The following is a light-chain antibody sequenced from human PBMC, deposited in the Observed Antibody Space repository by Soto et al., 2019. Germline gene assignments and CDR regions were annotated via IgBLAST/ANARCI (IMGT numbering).Light chain of an antibody. CDR3: QHYNSYSEA. J-gene: IGKJ1*01. CDR1: QNITSN. CDR2: GAS. V-gene: IGKV3-15*01. Sequence: IGMTQSPATLSVSPGERATLSCRASQNITSNLTWYQQKPGQAPRLLIYGASTRATGIPARFSGSGSGTEFTLTISSLQPDDFATYYCQHYNSYSEAFGQGTKVDIK.